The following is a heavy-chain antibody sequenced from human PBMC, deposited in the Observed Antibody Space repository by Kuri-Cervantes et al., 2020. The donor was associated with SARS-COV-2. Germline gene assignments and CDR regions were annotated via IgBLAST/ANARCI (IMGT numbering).Heavy chain of an antibody. CDR1: EGTFSNYA. J-gene: IGHJ5*02. CDR2: IIPIFGIA. CDR3: ARDQVSTPYPVRYFDWLIPGWFDP. D-gene: IGHD3-9*01. Sequence: SVKVSCKASEGTFSNYAISWVRQAPGQGLEWMGGIIPIFGIANNAQKFQGRVSITTDESTSTAYMELSRLRSDDTAVYYCARDQVSTPYPVRYFDWLIPGWFDPWGQGTLVTVSS. V-gene: IGHV1-69*05.